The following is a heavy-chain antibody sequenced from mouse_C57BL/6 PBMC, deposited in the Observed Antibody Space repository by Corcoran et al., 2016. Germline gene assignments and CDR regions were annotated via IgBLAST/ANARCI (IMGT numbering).Heavy chain of an antibody. CDR2: ILPGSGST. CDR1: GYTFTGYW. CDR3: AILITTVVVPFDY. D-gene: IGHD1-1*01. V-gene: IGHV1-9*01. Sequence: QVQLQQSGAELMKPGASVKLSCKATGYTFTGYWIEWVKQRPGHGLEWIGEILPGSGSTNYNEKFKGKATFTADTSSNTAYMQLSSLTTEDYAIDYCAILITTVVVPFDYWGQGTTLTVSS. J-gene: IGHJ2*01.